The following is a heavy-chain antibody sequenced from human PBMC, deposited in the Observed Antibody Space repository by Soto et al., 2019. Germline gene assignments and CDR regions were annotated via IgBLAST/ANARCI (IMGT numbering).Heavy chain of an antibody. CDR3: AQALVFTGGDGFDI. V-gene: IGHV4-31*02. Sequence: QVRLQEWGPGLVKPSQTLSLKCSVSGGSITTGGRYWSWIRQLPGKGLEWIGDIYYSGNTYYNASFTRRVTISVEAAKNQFSLKLSSVTAADTAVYYCAQALVFTGGDGFDIWGQGRLVTVSS. CDR1: GGSITTGGRY. D-gene: IGHD1-1*01. CDR2: IYYSGNT. J-gene: IGHJ3*02.